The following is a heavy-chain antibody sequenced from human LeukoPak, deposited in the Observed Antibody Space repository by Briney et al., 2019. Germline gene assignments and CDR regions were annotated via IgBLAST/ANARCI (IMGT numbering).Heavy chain of an antibody. D-gene: IGHD6-19*01. Sequence: PGGSLRLSCAGYGITLSELWMNWVRQVPGKGLEWVANIKQDGSEKKYVDSVKGRFTISRDNAKNSVYLQMNSLRVGDTAVYYGVGGYGWLPDYWGQGALVTVSS. CDR2: IKQDGSEK. CDR1: GITLSELW. CDR3: VGGYGWLPDY. J-gene: IGHJ4*02. V-gene: IGHV3-7*04.